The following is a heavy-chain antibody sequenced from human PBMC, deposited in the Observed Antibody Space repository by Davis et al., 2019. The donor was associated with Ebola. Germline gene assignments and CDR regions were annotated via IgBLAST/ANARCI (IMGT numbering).Heavy chain of an antibody. D-gene: IGHD3-22*01. J-gene: IGHJ4*02. CDR3: ARDFDRVRE. CDR2: INPDGGRT. CDR1: GFTFSSFW. V-gene: IGHV3-74*01. Sequence: GESLKISCAASGFTFSSFWMHWVRQAPGKGLVWVSRINPDGGRTGYADSVKGRFTISRDNAKNTVYLEMNSLKAEDTAVYYCARDFDRVREWGQGTLVTVSS.